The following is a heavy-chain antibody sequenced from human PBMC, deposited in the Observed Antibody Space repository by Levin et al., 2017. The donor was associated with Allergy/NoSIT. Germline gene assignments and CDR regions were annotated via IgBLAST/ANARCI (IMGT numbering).Heavy chain of an antibody. CDR2: IPADGNVK. J-gene: IGHJ4*02. D-gene: IGHD1-26*01. CDR3: TRGSGSHPWAVFDY. V-gene: IGHV3-30*01. Sequence: RGESLKISCAASGFTFSRYPMHWVRQAPGKGLEWLAVIPADGNVKYYADSLKGRFTISRDNSKDTLSLQMDSLRPEDTAVYYCTRGSGSHPWAVFDYWGRGTLVTVSS. CDR1: GFTFSRYP.